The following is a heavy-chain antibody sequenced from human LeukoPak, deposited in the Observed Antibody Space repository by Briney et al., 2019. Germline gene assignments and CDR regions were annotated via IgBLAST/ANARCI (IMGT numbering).Heavy chain of an antibody. V-gene: IGHV4-34*01. Sequence: PSETLSLTCAVYGGSFSGYYWSWIRQPPGKGLEGIGEINHSGSTNYNPPLKSRVTLSVDTPKNQFSLKLSSVTAADTAVSYCARGRYSRYFDYWGQGTLVTVSS. CDR1: GGSFSGYY. J-gene: IGHJ4*02. CDR3: ARGRYSRYFDY. CDR2: INHSGST. D-gene: IGHD2-21*01.